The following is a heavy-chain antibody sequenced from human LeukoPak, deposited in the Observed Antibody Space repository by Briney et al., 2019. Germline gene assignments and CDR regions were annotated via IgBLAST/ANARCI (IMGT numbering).Heavy chain of an antibody. CDR2: ISYDGSNK. J-gene: IGHJ4*02. D-gene: IGHD6-13*01. V-gene: IGHV3-30-3*01. CDR1: GFTFSSYA. Sequence: SGRSLRLSCAASGFTFSSYAMHWVRQAPGKGLEWVAVISYDGSNKYYADSVKGRFTISRDNSKNTLYLQMNSLRAEDTAVYYCARDESQALAAAYYWGQGTLVTVSS. CDR3: ARDESQALAAAYY.